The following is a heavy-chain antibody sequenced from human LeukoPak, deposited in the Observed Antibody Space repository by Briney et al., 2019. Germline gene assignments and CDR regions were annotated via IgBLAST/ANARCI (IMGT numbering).Heavy chain of an antibody. V-gene: IGHV3-23*01. CDR3: AKDTGSGYDYFSYYFDY. CDR1: GFTFSNYG. Sequence: PGGTLRLSCAASGFTFSNYGMGWVRQAPGKGLEWVSLISGTAFSTYYADSVRGRFTISRDNSKNTVNLQMNSLRAEDTAVYYCAKDTGSGYDYFSYYFDYWGQGTLVTVSS. J-gene: IGHJ4*02. CDR2: ISGTAFST. D-gene: IGHD5-12*01.